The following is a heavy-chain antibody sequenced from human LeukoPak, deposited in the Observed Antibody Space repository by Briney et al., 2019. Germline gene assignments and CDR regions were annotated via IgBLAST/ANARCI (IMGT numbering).Heavy chain of an antibody. J-gene: IGHJ4*02. V-gene: IGHV5-51*01. Sequence: GESLKISCKGSGYSFTSYWIGWVRQMPGKGLEWMGIIYPGDSDTRYGPSFQGQVTISADKSISTAYLQWSSLKASDTAMYYCARRPPYCGGDCYSGLDYWGQGTLVTVSS. CDR1: GYSFTSYW. CDR2: IYPGDSDT. CDR3: ARRPPYCGGDCYSGLDY. D-gene: IGHD2-21*02.